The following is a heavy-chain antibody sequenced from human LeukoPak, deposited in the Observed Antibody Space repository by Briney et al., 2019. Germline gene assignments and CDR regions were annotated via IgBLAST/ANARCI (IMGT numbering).Heavy chain of an antibody. CDR1: GGTFSSYA. CDR3: ATASSDYYEGFDY. J-gene: IGHJ4*02. D-gene: IGHD4-17*01. Sequence: AASVKVSCKASGGTFSSYAISWVRQAPGQGLEWMGGIIPIFGTANYAQKFQGGVTITADESTSTAYMELSSLRSEDTAVYYCATASSDYYEGFDYWGQGTLVTVSS. V-gene: IGHV1-69*13. CDR2: IIPIFGTA.